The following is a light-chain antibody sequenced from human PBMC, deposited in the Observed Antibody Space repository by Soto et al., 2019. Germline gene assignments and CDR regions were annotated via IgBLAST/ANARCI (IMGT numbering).Light chain of an antibody. CDR1: QSVSSY. V-gene: IGKV3-11*01. Sequence: EIVVTQSPATLSVSPGERVTLSCRASQSVSSYLAWYQQKPGQAPRLLIYDASNRATGIPARFSGSGSGTDFTLTISRLEPEDFAVYYCQQYNDWPLWTFGQGTKVDIK. CDR2: DAS. CDR3: QQYNDWPLWT. J-gene: IGKJ1*01.